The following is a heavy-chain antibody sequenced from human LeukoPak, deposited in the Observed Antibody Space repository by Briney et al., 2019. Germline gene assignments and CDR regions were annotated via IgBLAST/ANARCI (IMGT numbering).Heavy chain of an antibody. CDR3: ARDVGGALDY. CDR1: GFTFSTYW. V-gene: IGHV3-7*05. Sequence: SGGSLRLSCAASGFTFSTYWMAWIRQAPVKGLEWVANIKRDGSDKNYVDSVKGRFTISRDNAKNSLYLQMNTLRAEDTAVYYCARDVGGALDYWGQGTLVTVSS. CDR2: IKRDGSDK. D-gene: IGHD2-21*01. J-gene: IGHJ4*02.